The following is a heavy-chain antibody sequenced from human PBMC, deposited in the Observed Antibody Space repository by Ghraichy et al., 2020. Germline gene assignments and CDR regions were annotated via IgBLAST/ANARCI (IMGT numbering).Heavy chain of an antibody. Sequence: SETLPLMCSVSGGSIRPHYWSWIRQSPGKGLEWIGYVHYTGGTDYDPSLKSRVTISLDTSKNQFSLTLTSVTAADTAVYYCARRGRGYSLYYYGLDVWGRGTTVTVSS. CDR1: GGSIRPHY. CDR3: ARRGRGYSLYYYGLDV. CDR2: VHYTGGT. V-gene: IGHV4-59*08. D-gene: IGHD5-12*01. J-gene: IGHJ6*02.